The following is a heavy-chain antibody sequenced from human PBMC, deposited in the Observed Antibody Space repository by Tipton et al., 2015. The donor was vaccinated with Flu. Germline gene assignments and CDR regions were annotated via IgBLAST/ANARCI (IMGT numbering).Heavy chain of an antibody. J-gene: IGHJ3*02. D-gene: IGHD3-22*01. Sequence: SLRLSCAASGFNFNTYAFNWVRQAPGKGLEWVSSIDTSGHAIYYADSVRGRFTISRDNSKNTLFLQMSTLRAEDTAMYFCATDPDAFYYDTLAVDIWGQGTMVTVSS. V-gene: IGHV3-23*01. CDR3: ATDPDAFYYDTLAVDI. CDR2: IDTSGHAI. CDR1: GFNFNTYA.